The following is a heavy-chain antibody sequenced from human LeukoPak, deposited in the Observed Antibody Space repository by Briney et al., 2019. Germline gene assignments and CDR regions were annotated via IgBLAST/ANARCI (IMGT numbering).Heavy chain of an antibody. J-gene: IGHJ4*02. CDR3: ARAAPPDYYDSRLSFDY. V-gene: IGHV4-39*07. CDR1: GGSISSSSYY. Sequence: SETLSLTCTVSGGSISSSSYYWGWIRQPPGKGLEWIGSIYYSGSTYYNPSLKSRVTISVDTSKNQFSLKLSSVTAADTAVYYCARAAPPDYYDSRLSFDYWGQGTLVTVSS. CDR2: IYYSGST. D-gene: IGHD3-22*01.